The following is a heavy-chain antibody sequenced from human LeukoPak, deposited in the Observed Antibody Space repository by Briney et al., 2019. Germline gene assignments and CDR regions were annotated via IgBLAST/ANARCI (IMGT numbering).Heavy chain of an antibody. CDR1: GYSLTELS. D-gene: IGHD6-13*01. CDR3: ARGDSSSLTFDY. V-gene: IGHV1-24*01. CDR2: FDPEDGET. J-gene: IGHJ4*02. Sequence: ASVNVSCKVSGYSLTELSMHWVRQAPGKGLEWMGSFDPEDGETIYAQKFQGRVTMTRNTSISTAYMELSSLRSEDTAVYYCARGDSSSLTFDYWGQGTLVTVSS.